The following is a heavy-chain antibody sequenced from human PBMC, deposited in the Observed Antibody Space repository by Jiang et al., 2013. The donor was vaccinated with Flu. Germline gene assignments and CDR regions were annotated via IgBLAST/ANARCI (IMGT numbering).Heavy chain of an antibody. Sequence: SGAEVKKPGVLGEGLLQGLWRHPSATMLSAGCDRPLGQGLEWMGALIPMFGTPNNAEKFQGRVTITADESTSTAYMELSSLRSEDTAVYYCAMPPRTSCTSGVCSAPFFGYWGQGTLVTVS. CDR1: RHPSATML. D-gene: IGHD2-8*01. CDR3: AMPPRTSCTSGVCSAPFFGY. CDR2: LIPMFGTP. V-gene: IGHV1-69*01. J-gene: IGHJ4*02.